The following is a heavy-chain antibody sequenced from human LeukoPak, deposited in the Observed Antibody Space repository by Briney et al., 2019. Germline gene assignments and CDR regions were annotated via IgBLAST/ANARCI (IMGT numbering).Heavy chain of an antibody. V-gene: IGHV3-23*01. Sequence: GGSLRLSCAASGFIFSNYAISWVRQVPGKGLEWVSGISNSGGSTYYADSVKGRFTCSRDNSKSTLYLQMNSLRAEDTAVYYCAKGGQWLDTIHCFVFDYWGQGTLVTVSS. D-gene: IGHD6-19*01. CDR1: GFIFSNYA. CDR2: ISNSGGST. CDR3: AKGGQWLDTIHCFVFDY. J-gene: IGHJ4*02.